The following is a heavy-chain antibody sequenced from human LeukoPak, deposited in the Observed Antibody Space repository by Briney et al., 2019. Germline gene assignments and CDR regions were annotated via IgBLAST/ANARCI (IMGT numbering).Heavy chain of an antibody. Sequence: GGSLRLSCAASGFTFSSYSMNWVRQAPGKGLEWVSSISSSSSYIYYADSVKGRFTISRDNAKNSLYLQMNSLRAEDTAVYYCARDCSGGSCSDYWGQGTLVTVSS. V-gene: IGHV3-21*01. CDR2: ISSSSSYI. CDR1: GFTFSSYS. D-gene: IGHD2-15*01. J-gene: IGHJ4*02. CDR3: ARDCSGGSCSDY.